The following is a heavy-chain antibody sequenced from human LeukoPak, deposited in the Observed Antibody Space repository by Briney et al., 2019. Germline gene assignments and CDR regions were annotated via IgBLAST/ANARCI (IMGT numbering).Heavy chain of an antibody. CDR1: GGSISSSSYY. V-gene: IGHV4-39*02. J-gene: IGHJ1*01. CDR2: IYYSGST. D-gene: IGHD3-3*01. CDR3: AREKAGTYYDF. Sequence: PSETLSLTCTVSGGSISSSSYYWGWLRQPPGKGLEWIGSIYYSGSTYYNPSLKSRVTISVDTSKNQFSLKLSSVTAADTAVYYCAREKAGTYYDFWGQGTLVIVSS.